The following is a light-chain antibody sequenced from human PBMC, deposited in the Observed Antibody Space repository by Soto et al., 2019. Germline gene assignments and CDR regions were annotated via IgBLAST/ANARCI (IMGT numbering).Light chain of an antibody. V-gene: IGLV1-40*01. Sequence: QSVLTQPPSVSGAPGQRVSISCTGSTSNIGAPYDVHWYQHLPGTAPKLLIYGDNNRPSGVPDRFSGSKSGTSASLATTRLQPEDEADYYCQSYDISLHNYVFGTGTKV. CDR3: QSYDISLHNYV. CDR2: GDN. J-gene: IGLJ1*01. CDR1: TSNIGAPYD.